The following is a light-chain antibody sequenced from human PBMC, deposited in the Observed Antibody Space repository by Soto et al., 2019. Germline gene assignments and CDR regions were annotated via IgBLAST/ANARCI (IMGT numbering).Light chain of an antibody. CDR3: QQYGSSPPLA. CDR2: GAS. V-gene: IGKV3-20*01. CDR1: QSVSSNY. Sequence: EIVLTQSPGTLSLSPGERATLSCRASQSVSSNYLAWYQQKPGQAPRLLIYGASNRATGIPDRFSGSGSGTDFTLTISRLEPEVFAVYYCQQYGSSPPLAFGPGTRRESK. J-gene: IGKJ5*01.